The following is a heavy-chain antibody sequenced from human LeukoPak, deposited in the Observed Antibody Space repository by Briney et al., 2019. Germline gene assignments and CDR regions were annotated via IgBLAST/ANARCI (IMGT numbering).Heavy chain of an antibody. CDR3: ARVVPAAIDWFDP. V-gene: IGHV1-8*01. CDR2: MNPNSGNT. CDR1: GYTFTSYD. Sequence: ASVKVFCKASGYTFTSYDINWVRQATGQGLEWMGWMNPNSGNTGYAQKFQGRVTMTRNTSISTAYMELSSLRSEDTAVYYCARVVPAAIDWFDPWGQGTLVTVSS. J-gene: IGHJ5*02. D-gene: IGHD2-2*01.